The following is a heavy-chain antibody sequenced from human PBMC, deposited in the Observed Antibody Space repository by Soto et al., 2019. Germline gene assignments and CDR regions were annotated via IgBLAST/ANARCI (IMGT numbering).Heavy chain of an antibody. CDR1: GFTFSSYS. CDR2: IRSSSSNI. D-gene: IGHD3-16*01. V-gene: IGHV3-48*02. J-gene: IGHJ4*02. CDR3: ARAFGGNYFDY. Sequence: EVQLVESGGGLVQPGGSLRLSCAASGFTFSSYSINWVRQAPGKGLEWVSYIRSSSSNIYYADSVKGRVTISRDNAKNSLYLQMNSQRDEDTAVYYCARAFGGNYFDYWGQGTLVTVSS.